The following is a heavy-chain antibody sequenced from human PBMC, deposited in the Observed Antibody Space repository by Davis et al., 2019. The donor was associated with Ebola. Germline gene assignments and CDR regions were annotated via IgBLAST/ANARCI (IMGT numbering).Heavy chain of an antibody. CDR1: GFTFSSYS. D-gene: IGHD1-26*01. Sequence: GESLKISCAASGFTFSSYSMNWVRQAPGKGLEWVSYISSSSSTIYYADSVKGRFTISRDNAKNSLYLQMNSLRAEDTAVYYCAREIVGLFNYWGQGTLVTVSS. CDR3: AREIVGLFNY. J-gene: IGHJ4*02. CDR2: ISSSSSTI. V-gene: IGHV3-48*01.